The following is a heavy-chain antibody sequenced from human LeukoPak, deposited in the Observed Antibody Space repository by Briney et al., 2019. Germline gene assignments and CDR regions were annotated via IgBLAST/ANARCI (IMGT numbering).Heavy chain of an antibody. Sequence: SGTLSLTCAVSGGSISSSNWWSWVRQPPGKGLEWIGEIYHSGSTNYNPFLKSRVTISVDKSKNQFSLKLSSVTAADTAVYYCARSTYCGGDCYSPGFDPWGQGTLVTVSS. V-gene: IGHV4-4*02. CDR2: IYHSGST. J-gene: IGHJ5*02. CDR1: GGSISSSNW. D-gene: IGHD2-21*01. CDR3: ARSTYCGGDCYSPGFDP.